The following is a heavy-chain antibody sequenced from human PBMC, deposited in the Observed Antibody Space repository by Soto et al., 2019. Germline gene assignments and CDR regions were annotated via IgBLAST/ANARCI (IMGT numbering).Heavy chain of an antibody. Sequence: QVQLVESGGGVVQPGRSLRLSCAASGFTFSSYAMHWVRQAPGKGLEWVAVISYDGSNKYYADSVKGRFTISRDNSKNTLYLQMNSLRAEDTAVYYCASGDTAMAVPNFYWGQGTLVTVSS. D-gene: IGHD5-18*01. CDR1: GFTFSSYA. V-gene: IGHV3-30-3*01. CDR2: ISYDGSNK. CDR3: ASGDTAMAVPNFY. J-gene: IGHJ4*02.